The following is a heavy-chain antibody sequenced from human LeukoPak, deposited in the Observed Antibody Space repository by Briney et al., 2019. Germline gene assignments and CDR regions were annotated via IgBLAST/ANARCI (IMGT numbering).Heavy chain of an antibody. J-gene: IGHJ6*02. D-gene: IGHD3-3*01. CDR1: GYTFTSYD. V-gene: IGHV1-8*01. CDR2: MNPNSGNT. Sequence: ASVKVSCKASGYTFTSYDINWVRQATGQGLEWMGWMNPNSGNTGNAQKFQGRVTMTRNTSISTAYMELSSLRSEDTAVYYCARGRPLRFLEWWKYGMDVWGQGTTVTVSS. CDR3: ARGRPLRFLEWWKYGMDV.